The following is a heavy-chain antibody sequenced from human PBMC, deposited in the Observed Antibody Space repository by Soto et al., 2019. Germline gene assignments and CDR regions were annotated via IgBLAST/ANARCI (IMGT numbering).Heavy chain of an antibody. CDR1: GASISSDNR. J-gene: IGHJ6*02. V-gene: IGHV4-4*02. Sequence: QVQLQESGPGLVKPSGTLSLTCAVSGASISSDNRWTWVRQPPGEGLEWIGEISQSGTTKYNPSLASRVTISVDKSKNQFSLRFTSITAADTAVYYCAKKVPAALRLYYFFGLDVWGQGTTVTVSS. D-gene: IGHD2-15*01. CDR2: ISQSGTT. CDR3: AKKVPAALRLYYFFGLDV.